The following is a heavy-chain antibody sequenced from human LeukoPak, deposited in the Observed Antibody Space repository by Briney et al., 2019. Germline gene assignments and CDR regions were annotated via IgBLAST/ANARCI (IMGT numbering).Heavy chain of an antibody. CDR2: ISGSGGST. V-gene: IGHV3-23*01. Sequence: GSLRLSCAASGFTFSSYAMSWVRQAPGKGLEWVSAISGSGGSTYYADSVKGRFTISRDNSKNTLYLQMNSLRAEDTAVYYCAKVSPPPTYYDFWSGYYKAWFDPWGQGTLVTVSS. CDR1: GFTFSSYA. J-gene: IGHJ5*02. CDR3: AKVSPPPTYYDFWSGYYKAWFDP. D-gene: IGHD3-3*01.